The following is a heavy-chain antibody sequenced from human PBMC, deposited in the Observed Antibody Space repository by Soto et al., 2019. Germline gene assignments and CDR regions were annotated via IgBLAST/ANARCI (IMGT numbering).Heavy chain of an antibody. J-gene: IGHJ4*02. Sequence: SETLSLTCAVYGGSFSGYYWSWIRQPPGKGLEWIGEINHSGSTNYNPSLKRRVTISVDTSKNQFSLKLSSVTAADTAVYYCARQGGYSSSWSYWGQGTLVTVSS. CDR2: INHSGST. CDR1: GGSFSGYY. V-gene: IGHV4-34*01. CDR3: ARQGGYSSSWSY. D-gene: IGHD6-13*01.